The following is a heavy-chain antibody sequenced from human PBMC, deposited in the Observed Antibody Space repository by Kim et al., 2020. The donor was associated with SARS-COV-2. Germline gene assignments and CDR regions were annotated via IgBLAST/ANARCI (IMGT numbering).Heavy chain of an antibody. CDR2: INHSGST. Sequence: SETLSLTCAVYGGSFSGYYWSWIRQPPGKGLEWIGEINHSGSTNYNPSLKSRVTISVDTSKNQFSLKLSSVTAADTAVYYCARWIRWHWYFDLWGRGTLVTVSS. J-gene: IGHJ2*01. CDR3: ARWIRWHWYFDL. D-gene: IGHD2-15*01. V-gene: IGHV4-34*01. CDR1: GGSFSGYY.